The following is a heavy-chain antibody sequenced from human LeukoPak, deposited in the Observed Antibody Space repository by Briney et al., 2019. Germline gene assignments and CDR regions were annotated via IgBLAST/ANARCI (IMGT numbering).Heavy chain of an antibody. V-gene: IGHV4-30-4*01. CDR2: IHYSGGT. D-gene: IGHD6-13*01. J-gene: IGHJ4*02. CDR1: GGSISSGEYY. Sequence: SQTLSLTCTVSGGSISSGEYYWSWIRQPPGKDLEWIGYIHYSGGTYYNPSLQSRVTISVDTSKNQFSLKLTSVTAADTAVYYCARDKRIAAAGQFDYWDQGTLVTVSS. CDR3: ARDKRIAAAGQFDY.